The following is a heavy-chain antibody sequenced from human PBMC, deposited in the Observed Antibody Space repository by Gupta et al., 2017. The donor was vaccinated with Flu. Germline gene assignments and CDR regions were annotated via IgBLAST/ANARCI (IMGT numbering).Heavy chain of an antibody. D-gene: IGHD2-21*02. CDR2: ISGSGGTT. CDR1: SSYA. Sequence: SSYAMSWVRQAPGKGLEWVSGISGSGGTTYYADSVKGRFTISRDNSRNTLYLQMNRLRGEDTAVYYCAHGGDWSSIDVFDYWGQGTLVTVSS. V-gene: IGHV3-23*01. CDR3: AHGGDWSSIDVFDY. J-gene: IGHJ4*02.